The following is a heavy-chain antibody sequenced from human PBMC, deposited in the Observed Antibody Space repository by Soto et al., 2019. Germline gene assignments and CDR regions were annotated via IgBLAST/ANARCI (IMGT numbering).Heavy chain of an antibody. D-gene: IGHD6-13*01. CDR1: GFTFSSYA. CDR3: ARLSSAQLYFDY. J-gene: IGHJ4*02. V-gene: IGHV3-23*01. CDR2: ISGSGGST. Sequence: EVQLLESGGGLLQPGGSLRLSCAASGFTFSSYAMSWVRQAPGKGLEWVSAISGSGGSTFYADSVKARFTISRDNSKNTLYLQMNSLRAEDTAVYYCARLSSAQLYFDYWGQGTLVTVSS.